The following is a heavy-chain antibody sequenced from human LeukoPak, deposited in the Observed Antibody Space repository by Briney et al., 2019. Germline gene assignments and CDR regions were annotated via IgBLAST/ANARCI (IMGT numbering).Heavy chain of an antibody. Sequence: GGSLRLSCAASGFTFSSDAMSWVRQAPGKGREGVSSISGRRPTTSYPHSLKGPFTISRDNSTNTLYLHMNSLTAEDTAVYYCATDLDCELSYFGYWGQGTLVTVSS. V-gene: IGHV3-23*01. CDR3: ATDLDCELSYFGY. D-gene: IGHD1-26*01. CDR1: GFTFSSDA. J-gene: IGHJ4*02. CDR2: ISGRRPTT.